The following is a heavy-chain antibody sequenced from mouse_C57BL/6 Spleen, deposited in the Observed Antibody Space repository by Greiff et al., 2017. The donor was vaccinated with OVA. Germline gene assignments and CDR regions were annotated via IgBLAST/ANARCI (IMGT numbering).Heavy chain of an antibody. Sequence: QVQLKQPGAELVKPGASVKLSCKASGYTFTSYWMHWVKQRPGQGLEWIGMIHPNSGSTNYNEKFKSKATLTVDKSSSTAYMQLSSLTSEDSAVYYCARRHHYGSSYPYYFDYWGQGTTLTVSS. CDR3: ARRHHYGSSYPYYFDY. CDR2: IHPNSGST. D-gene: IGHD1-1*01. J-gene: IGHJ2*01. CDR1: GYTFTSYW. V-gene: IGHV1-64*01.